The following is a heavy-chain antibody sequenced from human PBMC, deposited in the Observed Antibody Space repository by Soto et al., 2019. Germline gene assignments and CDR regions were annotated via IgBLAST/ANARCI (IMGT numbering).Heavy chain of an antibody. D-gene: IGHD3-10*01. V-gene: IGHV4-39*01. Sequence: LSLTCTVSGGSISSSSYYWGWIRQPPGKGLEWIGSIYYSGSTYYNPSLKSRVTISVDTSKNQFSLKLSSVTAADTAVYYCARGYYYGSGRRGAPDYWGRGPLVTVSS. CDR2: IYYSGST. CDR3: ARGYYYGSGRRGAPDY. CDR1: GGSISSSSYY. J-gene: IGHJ4*02.